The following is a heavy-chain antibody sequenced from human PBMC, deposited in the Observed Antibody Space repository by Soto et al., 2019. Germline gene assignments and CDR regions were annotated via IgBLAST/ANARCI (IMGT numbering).Heavy chain of an antibody. D-gene: IGHD2-15*01. CDR1: GFTFSSYA. CDR3: ARYMVDYYYGMDV. V-gene: IGHV3-30-3*01. Sequence: QVQLVESGGGVVQPGRSLRLSCAASGFTFSSYAMHWVCQAPGKGLEWVAVISYDGSNKYYADSVKGRFTISRDNSKNTLYRQMNSLRAEDTAVYYCARYMVDYYYGMDVWGQGTTVTVSS. J-gene: IGHJ6*02. CDR2: ISYDGSNK.